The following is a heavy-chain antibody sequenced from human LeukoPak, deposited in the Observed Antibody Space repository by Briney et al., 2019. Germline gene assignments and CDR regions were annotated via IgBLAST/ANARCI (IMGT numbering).Heavy chain of an antibody. Sequence: GRSLRLSCAASGFTFSSYGMHWVRQAPGKGLEWVAVISYDGSNKYYADSVKGRFTISRDNSKNTLYLQMNSLRAEDTAVYYCAKGDIVAPDYWGQGTLVTASS. CDR3: AKGDIVAPDY. D-gene: IGHD5-12*01. CDR1: GFTFSSYG. J-gene: IGHJ4*02. V-gene: IGHV3-30*18. CDR2: ISYDGSNK.